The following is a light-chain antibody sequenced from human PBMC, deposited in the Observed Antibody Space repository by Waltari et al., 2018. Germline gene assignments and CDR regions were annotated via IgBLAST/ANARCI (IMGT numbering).Light chain of an antibody. CDR1: DSNIGRNT. CDR3: AAWDDNVNGRVL. CDR2: GRG. J-gene: IGLJ2*01. V-gene: IGLV1-44*01. Sequence: QSQLTQPPSASGTPGQRVTISCSGSDSNIGRNTVNWYQQFPGTAPKPLVDGRGQLPPEVPDRFSASKSGTSASLAISGLQSEDEATYYCAAWDDNVNGRVLFGGGTKLTVL.